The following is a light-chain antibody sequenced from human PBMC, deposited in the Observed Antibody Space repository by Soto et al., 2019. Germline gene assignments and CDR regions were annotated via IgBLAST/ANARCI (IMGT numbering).Light chain of an antibody. J-gene: IGKJ2*01. CDR2: DAS. CDR3: QQRSNWPHT. Sequence: EIVLTQSPATLSLSPGERATLSCRVSQSVSSYLAWYQQKPGQAPRLLIYDASKRATGIPARFSGSGSGTDFTLPIRSLEPEDSAVYYCQQRSNWPHTFGQGTKLEI. CDR1: QSVSSY. V-gene: IGKV3-11*01.